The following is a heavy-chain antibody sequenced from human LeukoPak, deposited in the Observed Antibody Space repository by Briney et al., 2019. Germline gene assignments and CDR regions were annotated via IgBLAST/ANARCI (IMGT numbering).Heavy chain of an antibody. J-gene: IGHJ4*02. D-gene: IGHD2-15*01. Sequence: GESLKISCKGSGYSFTSYWIGWVRQMPGKGLEWMGIIYSGDSGTRYSPSFQGQVTISADKSISTAYLQWSSLKASDTAMYYCARSPEVVVAATPNYFDYWGQGTLVTVSS. CDR3: ARSPEVVVAATPNYFDY. V-gene: IGHV5-51*01. CDR2: IYSGDSGT. CDR1: GYSFTSYW.